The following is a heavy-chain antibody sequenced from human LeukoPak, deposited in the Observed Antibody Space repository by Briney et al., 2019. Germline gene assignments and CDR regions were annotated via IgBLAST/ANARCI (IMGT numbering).Heavy chain of an antibody. CDR2: ISSSGGNT. D-gene: IGHD3-10*01. J-gene: IGHJ3*02. CDR1: GFTFSSYA. Sequence: GSLRLSCAASGFTFSSYAMSWVRQAPGKGLEWVSGISSSGGNTYYADSVKGRFTISRDNSKNTVHLQMNSLRAEDTAIYYCARTYGSGSFYAFDIWGQGTVVTVSS. CDR3: ARTYGSGSFYAFDI. V-gene: IGHV3-23*01.